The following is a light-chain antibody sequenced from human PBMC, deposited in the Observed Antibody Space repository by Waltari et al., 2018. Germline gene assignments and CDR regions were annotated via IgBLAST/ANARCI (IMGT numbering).Light chain of an antibody. CDR1: QNFNSNF. Sequence: ENVLTQSPGTLALSPGERATLSCRASQNFNSNFLAWYQQKPGQAPRLLIYDAVNRASGIPDRFSGRGSGTDFTLTISSLEPEDFAVYYCQQSYNTPRTFGPGTKVDIK. CDR3: QQSYNTPRT. V-gene: IGKV3D-20*02. CDR2: DAV. J-gene: IGKJ3*01.